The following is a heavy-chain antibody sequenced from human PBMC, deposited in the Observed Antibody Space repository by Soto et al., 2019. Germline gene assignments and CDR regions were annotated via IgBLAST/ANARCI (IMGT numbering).Heavy chain of an antibody. J-gene: IGHJ5*02. CDR3: AREPTTAGTVNGFDP. D-gene: IGHD6-13*01. V-gene: IGHV4-4*07. CDR1: GGSISSDY. CDR2: VYTSGYS. Sequence: VQLQESGPGLVKPSETLSLICTVSGGSISSDYLSWIRQPAGKGLEWIGRVYTSGYSNSNPSLKRRVTTSVDTSKNQFSLNLSSVTAAAAAVYYCAREPTTAGTVNGFDPWGQGTLVTVSS.